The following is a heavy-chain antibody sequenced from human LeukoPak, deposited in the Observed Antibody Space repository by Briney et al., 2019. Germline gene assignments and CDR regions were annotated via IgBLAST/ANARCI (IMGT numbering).Heavy chain of an antibody. Sequence: GGSLRLSCAASGFTVSSNYMSWVRQAPGKGQEWVSVIYSGGSTYYADSVKGRFTISRDNSKNTLYLQMNSLRAEDTAVYYCAREGVGATTGAFDIWGQGTMVTVSS. CDR2: IYSGGST. CDR1: GFTVSSNY. V-gene: IGHV3-66*01. J-gene: IGHJ3*02. CDR3: AREGVGATTGAFDI. D-gene: IGHD1-26*01.